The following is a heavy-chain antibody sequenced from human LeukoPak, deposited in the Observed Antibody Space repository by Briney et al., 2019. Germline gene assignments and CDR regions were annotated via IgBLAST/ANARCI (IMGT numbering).Heavy chain of an antibody. Sequence: SVKVSCKASGGTFSSYAISWVRQAPGQGREWMGGIIPIFGTANYAQKFQGRVTVTTDESTSTAYMELSSLRSEDTAVYYCAQSDVVPAAHYYYYYMDVWGKGTTVTVSS. CDR1: GGTFSSYA. V-gene: IGHV1-69*05. J-gene: IGHJ6*03. CDR3: AQSDVVPAAHYYYYYMDV. CDR2: IIPIFGTA. D-gene: IGHD2-2*01.